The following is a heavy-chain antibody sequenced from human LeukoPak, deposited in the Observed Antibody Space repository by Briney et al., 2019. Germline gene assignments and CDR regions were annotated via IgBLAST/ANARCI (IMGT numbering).Heavy chain of an antibody. CDR3: ARDDRDISSYRFDY. Sequence: GGSLILSCAAAAVFFNSNSMIYLRQAAGGGLEGVSSISSNSRNIYYADSVKGRFTISRDNAKNSLHLQMNSLRAEDTAVYYCARDDRDISSYRFDYWGHGILVTVSS. J-gene: IGHJ4*01. V-gene: IGHV3-21*01. CDR1: AVFFNSNS. CDR2: ISSNSRNI. D-gene: IGHD6-6*01.